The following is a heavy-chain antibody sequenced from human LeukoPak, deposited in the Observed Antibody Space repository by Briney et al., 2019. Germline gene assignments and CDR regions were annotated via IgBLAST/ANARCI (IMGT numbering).Heavy chain of an antibody. CDR2: IIPILGIA. V-gene: IGHV1-69*04. Sequence: GASEKVSCKASGGTFSSYAISWVRQAPGQGLEWMGRIIPILGIANYAQKFQGRVTITADKSTSTAYMELSSLRSEDTAVYYCARPSVTMVRGVNGGYYYYGMDVWGQGTTVTVSS. CDR3: ARPSVTMVRGVNGGYYYYGMDV. CDR1: GGTFSSYA. D-gene: IGHD3-10*01. J-gene: IGHJ6*02.